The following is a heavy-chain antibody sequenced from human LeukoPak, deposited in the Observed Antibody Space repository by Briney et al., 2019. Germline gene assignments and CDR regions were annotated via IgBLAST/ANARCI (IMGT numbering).Heavy chain of an antibody. CDR2: INPNSGGP. CDR1: GYTFTGYY. V-gene: IGHV1-2*02. CDR3: ATTRVTTTRLDY. Sequence: ASVKVSCKASGYTFTGYYMHWVRQAPEQGLEWMGWINPNSGGPNYAQKFQGRVTMTRDTSISTAYMELTSLRSDDTAVYYCATTRVTTTRLDYWGQGTLVTVSS. D-gene: IGHD5-12*01. J-gene: IGHJ4*02.